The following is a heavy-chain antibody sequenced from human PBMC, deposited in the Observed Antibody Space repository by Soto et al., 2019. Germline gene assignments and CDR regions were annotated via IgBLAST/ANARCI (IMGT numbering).Heavy chain of an antibody. CDR2: ISAYNGNT. Sequence: QVQLVQSGAEVKKPGASVKVSCKASGYTFASYGVSWVRQAPGQGLEWMGWISAYNGNTKYAQKLQGRVTMTTDTSTNTAYMDLRSLRSDDTAVYYCARDSPPVDYWGQGTLVTVSS. J-gene: IGHJ4*02. V-gene: IGHV1-18*01. CDR1: GYTFASYG. CDR3: ARDSPPVDY.